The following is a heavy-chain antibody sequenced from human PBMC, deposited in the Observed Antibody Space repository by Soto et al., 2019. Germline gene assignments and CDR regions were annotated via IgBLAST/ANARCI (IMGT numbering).Heavy chain of an antibody. CDR1: GFTFSSYG. CDR3: ARDRVGATWYAFDI. D-gene: IGHD1-26*01. J-gene: IGHJ3*02. Sequence: GGSLRLSCAASGFTFSSYGMHWVRQAPGKGLEWVAVIWYDGSNKYYADSVKGRFTISRDNSKNTLYLQMNSLRAEDTAVYYCARDRVGATWYAFDIWGQGTMVTVSS. V-gene: IGHV3-33*01. CDR2: IWYDGSNK.